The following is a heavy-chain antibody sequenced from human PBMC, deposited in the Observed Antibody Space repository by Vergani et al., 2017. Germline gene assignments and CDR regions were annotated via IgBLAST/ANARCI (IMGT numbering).Heavy chain of an antibody. Sequence: QVQLQESGPGLVKPSETLSLTCTVSGGSISSYYWSWIRQPPGKGLEWIGYIYYSGSTNYNPSLKSRVTISVDTSKNQFSLKLSSVTAADKAVYYCARGNHGSSTSFDYWGQGTLVTVSS. V-gene: IGHV4-59*01. CDR2: IYYSGST. D-gene: IGHD2-2*01. CDR1: GGSISSYY. CDR3: ARGNHGSSTSFDY. J-gene: IGHJ4*02.